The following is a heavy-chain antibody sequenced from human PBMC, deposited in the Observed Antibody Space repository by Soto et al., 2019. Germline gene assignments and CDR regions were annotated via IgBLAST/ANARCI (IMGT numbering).Heavy chain of an antibody. V-gene: IGHV4-59*01. CDR1: GGSISSYY. J-gene: IGHJ5*02. D-gene: IGHD2-8*01. CDR3: ARDLFADCTNGVCYTNWFDP. Sequence: SETLSLTCTVSGGSISSYYWSWIRQPPGKGLEWIGYIYYSGSTNYNPSLKSRVTISVDTSKNQFSLKLSSVTAADTAVYYCARDLFADCTNGVCYTNWFDPWGQGTLVTVYS. CDR2: IYYSGST.